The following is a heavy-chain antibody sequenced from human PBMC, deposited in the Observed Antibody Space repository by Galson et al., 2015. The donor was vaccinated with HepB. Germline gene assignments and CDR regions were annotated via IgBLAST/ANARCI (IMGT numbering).Heavy chain of an antibody. CDR1: GFTFSRYD. Sequence: SLRLSCAASGFTFSRYDMHWVRQVTGKDLEWVSAIGVGGDTYYPGSVEGRFTISRENAKNSLYLQMNSLRAEDTAVYYCASDRWYAFDFWGQGTVVTVSS. D-gene: IGHD3-16*02. CDR2: IGVGGDT. CDR3: ASDRWYAFDF. V-gene: IGHV3-13*01. J-gene: IGHJ3*01.